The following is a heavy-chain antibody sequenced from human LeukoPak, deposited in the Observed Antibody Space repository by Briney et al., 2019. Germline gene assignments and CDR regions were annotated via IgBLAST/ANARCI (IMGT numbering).Heavy chain of an antibody. D-gene: IGHD6-19*01. CDR1: EMSFSAYY. CDR3: ARGFPPGSGSRGSHAFDV. V-gene: IGHV4-34*01. Sequence: SETLSLTCAVSEMSFSAYYWNWLRQSPGKGLEWLGEINYGGSTKYTPSLEGRGTILIDTSKNQFSLKLTSVTAADTAVYYCARGFPPGSGSRGSHAFDVWGQGTMVTASS. J-gene: IGHJ3*01. CDR2: INYGGST.